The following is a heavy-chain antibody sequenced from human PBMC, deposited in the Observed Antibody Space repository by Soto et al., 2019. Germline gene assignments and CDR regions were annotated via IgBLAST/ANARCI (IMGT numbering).Heavy chain of an antibody. Sequence: GESLKISCKASGYRFSNYWIGWVRQRPGKGLEWMGFIYPADSDTRYSPSSRGQVTFSVDTSTATAFLQWNSLKASDTAIYFCATGTLGFYFDSWGQGTQVTVSS. CDR2: IYPADSDT. CDR1: GYRFSNYW. CDR3: ATGTLGFYFDS. J-gene: IGHJ4*02. V-gene: IGHV5-51*01.